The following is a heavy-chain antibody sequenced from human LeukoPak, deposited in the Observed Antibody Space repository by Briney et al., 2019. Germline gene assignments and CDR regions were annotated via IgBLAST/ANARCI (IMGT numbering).Heavy chain of an antibody. V-gene: IGHV3-33*01. Sequence: GKSLRLSCAASGITFRNYGMHWVRQAPGKGLEWVAIIWYDGSNKYYADSVKGRFTISRDNSKNTLYLQMNSLRVEDTAVYYCACVWRALGYTIDYWGQGTQVAVPS. D-gene: IGHD5-18*01. CDR2: IWYDGSNK. CDR1: GITFRNYG. CDR3: ACVWRALGYTIDY. J-gene: IGHJ4*02.